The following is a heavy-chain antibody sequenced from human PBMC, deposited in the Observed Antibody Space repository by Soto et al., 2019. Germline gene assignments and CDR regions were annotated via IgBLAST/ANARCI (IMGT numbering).Heavy chain of an antibody. D-gene: IGHD1-1*01. J-gene: IGHJ2*01. CDR1: GGPFSGYY. CDR3: ARGTTWYFDL. V-gene: IGHV4-34*01. CDR2: INHSGNT. Sequence: QVQLQQWGAGLVKPSETLSLTCAVYGGPFSGYYWNWIRQSPGKGLEWIGEINHSGNTNYNPSLKNRVTISVDTSKNQFSLKLSSVTAADTAVYYCARGTTWYFDLCGRGTLVTVS.